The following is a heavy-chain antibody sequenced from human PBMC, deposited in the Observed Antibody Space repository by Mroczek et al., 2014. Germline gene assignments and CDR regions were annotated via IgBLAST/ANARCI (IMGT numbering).Heavy chain of an antibody. CDR3: ARVGNGAGSTYYYDSSGYYQDY. D-gene: IGHD3-22*01. V-gene: IGHV1-69*04. J-gene: IGHJ4*02. CDR2: IIPILGIA. CDR1: GGTFSSYT. Sequence: QVQLVQSGAEVKKPGSSVKVSCKASGGTFSSYTISWVRQAPGQGLEWMGRIIPILGIANYAQKFQGRVTITADKSTSTAYMELSSLRSEDTAVYYCARVGNGAGSTYYYDSSGYYQDYWGQGTLVTVSS.